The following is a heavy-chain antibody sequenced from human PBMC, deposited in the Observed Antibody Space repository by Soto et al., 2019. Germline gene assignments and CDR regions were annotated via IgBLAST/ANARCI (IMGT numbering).Heavy chain of an antibody. CDR3: ARESGENWTYEDH. CDR2: ITVNGNT. CDR1: GAYISDFS. V-gene: IGHV4-4*07. D-gene: IGHD1-7*01. Sequence: QVQQLESGPGLVKPWDTLSLTCTVSGAYISDFSWSWIRQPAGKGLEWIGRITVNGNTQYNPSFRCRVTMSMDTSRIQFALNLQSATAADTALYYCARESGENWTYEDHWGQGTLVTVSS. J-gene: IGHJ4*02.